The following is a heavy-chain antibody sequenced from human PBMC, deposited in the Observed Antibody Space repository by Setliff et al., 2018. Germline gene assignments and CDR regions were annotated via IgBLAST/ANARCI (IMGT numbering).Heavy chain of an antibody. J-gene: IGHJ3*02. D-gene: IGHD3-3*01. Sequence: SETLSLTCTVSGGSISSSSYYWGWIRQPPGKGLEWIGSIYYSGSTYYNPSLKSRVTISVDTSKNQFPLKLSSVTAADTAVYYCARKEYYNFWSGPARAFDIWGQGTMVTVSS. CDR2: IYYSGST. CDR3: ARKEYYNFWSGPARAFDI. CDR1: GGSISSSSYY. V-gene: IGHV4-39*06.